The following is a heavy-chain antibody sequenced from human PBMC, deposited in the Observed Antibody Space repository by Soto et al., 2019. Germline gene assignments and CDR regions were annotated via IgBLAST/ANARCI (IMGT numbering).Heavy chain of an antibody. D-gene: IGHD3-22*01. V-gene: IGHV4-4*08. J-gene: IGHJ5*02. Sequence: SETLSLTCTVSGGSISSYYWSWIRQPPGKGLEWIGCIYHTGSAYYNPSLKSRVTISVDTSKNQFSLKLTSVTAADAALYYCARDFFDSSDYTTNWFDPWGQGTLVTVSS. CDR1: GGSISSYY. CDR2: IYHTGSA. CDR3: ARDFFDSSDYTTNWFDP.